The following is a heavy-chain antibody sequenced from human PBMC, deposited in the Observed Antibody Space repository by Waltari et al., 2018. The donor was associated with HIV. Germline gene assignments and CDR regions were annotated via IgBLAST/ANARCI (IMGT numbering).Heavy chain of an antibody. CDR2: ISWDGGST. J-gene: IGHJ4*02. CDR3: AKGTVGATPYFDY. CDR1: GFTFAGFS. D-gene: IGHD1-26*01. Sequence: EVQLVESGGVVVQPGGSLRLSCAASGFTFAGFSMLWFRQAPGKGLEWVSLISWDGGSTYYADSVKGRFTISRDNSKNSLYLQMNSLRTEDTALYYCAKGTVGATPYFDYWGQGTLVTVSS. V-gene: IGHV3-43*01.